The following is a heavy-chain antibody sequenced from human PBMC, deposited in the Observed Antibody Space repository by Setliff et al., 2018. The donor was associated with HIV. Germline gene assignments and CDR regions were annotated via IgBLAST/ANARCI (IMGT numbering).Heavy chain of an antibody. CDR2: VSSRGDT. CDR1: DSGTYY. V-gene: IGHV4-4*07. Sequence: PSETLSLTCTVSDSGTYYWSWIRQPAGQGLEWIGRVSSRGDTNYNPSLKSRVTMSVDTSKNQFSLKLTSVTASDTAAYYCARAAAGNTGPFDLWGQGSPVTVSS. CDR3: ARAAAGNTGPFDL. D-gene: IGHD4-17*01. J-gene: IGHJ4*02.